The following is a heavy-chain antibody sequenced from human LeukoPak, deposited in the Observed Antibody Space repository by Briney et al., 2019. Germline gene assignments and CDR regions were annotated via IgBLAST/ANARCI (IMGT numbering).Heavy chain of an antibody. CDR1: GGTFSIYA. Sequence: SVKVSCKASGGTFSIYAISWGRQTPGQRREWMGRIIPILGIANYAQKFQGRVTITADKSTSTAYMELSSLRSEDTAVYYCARARVTTGNWFDPWGQGTLVTVSS. J-gene: IGHJ5*02. D-gene: IGHD4-17*01. CDR2: IIPILGIA. V-gene: IGHV1-69*04. CDR3: ARARVTTGNWFDP.